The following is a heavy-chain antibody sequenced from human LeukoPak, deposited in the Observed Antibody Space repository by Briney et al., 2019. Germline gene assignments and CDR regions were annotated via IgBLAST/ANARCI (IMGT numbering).Heavy chain of an antibody. CDR2: ISWNSGSI. D-gene: IGHD3-10*01. Sequence: AGGSLRLSCAASGFTFDDYAMHWVRQAPGKGLEWVSGISWNSGSIGYADSVKGRFTISRDNAKNSLYLQMNSLRAEDTALYYCAKPLKLLWFGELSDWGQGTLVTVSS. V-gene: IGHV3-9*01. CDR3: AKPLKLLWFGELSD. CDR1: GFTFDDYA. J-gene: IGHJ4*02.